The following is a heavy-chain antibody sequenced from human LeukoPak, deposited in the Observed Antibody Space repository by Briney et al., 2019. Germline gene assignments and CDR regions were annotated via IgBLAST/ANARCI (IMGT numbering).Heavy chain of an antibody. J-gene: IGHJ2*01. CDR1: GAPISNNN. CDR3: ARDQTTVTSWYSDL. CDR2: IYYIGST. V-gene: IGHV4-59*01. D-gene: IGHD4-17*01. Sequence: TETLSLTCTVSGAPISNNNRSWIRQPPGKGLEWIGYIYYIGSTNYNTSLKSRDTFSVDTSKNQFSLKLSSVTAADTAVYYCARDQTTVTSWYSDLWGRGTLVTVSS.